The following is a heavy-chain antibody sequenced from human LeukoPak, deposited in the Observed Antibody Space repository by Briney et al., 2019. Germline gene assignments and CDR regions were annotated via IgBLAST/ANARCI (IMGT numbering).Heavy chain of an antibody. CDR2: ISGSGSGGTT. J-gene: IGHJ4*02. CDR1: GFTFSSYA. D-gene: IGHD1-26*01. Sequence: GGSLRLSCAASGFTFSSYAMGWVRQAPGKGLEWVSVISGSGSGGTTHHGDSVKGRFTISRDNSKNTLYLQMNSPRAEDTAVYYCAKIGSGSFSETDYWGQGTLVTVSS. V-gene: IGHV3-23*01. CDR3: AKIGSGSFSETDY.